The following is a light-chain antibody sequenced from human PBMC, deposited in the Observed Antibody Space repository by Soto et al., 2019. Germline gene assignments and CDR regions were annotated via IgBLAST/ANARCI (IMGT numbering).Light chain of an antibody. CDR1: SSDVGSYNL. Sequence: QSALTQPASVSGSPGQSITISCTGTSSDVGSYNLVSWYQQHPGKAPKLMIYEVSKRPSGVSNRFSGSKSGNTASLTISGLQAEDEADYYCCSYAGSSTRYVFGTGTKLTDL. V-gene: IGLV2-23*02. CDR3: CSYAGSSTRYV. J-gene: IGLJ1*01. CDR2: EVS.